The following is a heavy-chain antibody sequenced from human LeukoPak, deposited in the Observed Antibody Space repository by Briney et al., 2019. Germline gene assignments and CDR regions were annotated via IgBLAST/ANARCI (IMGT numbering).Heavy chain of an antibody. CDR1: GFPFSDYA. Sequence: GGSLRLSCAASGFPFSDYAMNWVRQAPGQGLEWVSSISYSGTSTYYAGSVKGRFTISRDNSKNTLYLQMNSLRAEDTAVYYCAKRLYGSGGYYQFDYWGQGTLVTVSS. CDR3: AKRLYGSGGYYQFDY. D-gene: IGHD3-10*01. CDR2: ISYSGTST. V-gene: IGHV3-23*01. J-gene: IGHJ4*02.